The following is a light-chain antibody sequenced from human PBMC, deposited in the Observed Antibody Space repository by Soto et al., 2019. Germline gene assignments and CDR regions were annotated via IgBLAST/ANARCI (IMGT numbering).Light chain of an antibody. V-gene: IGKV3-20*01. CDR1: QSVNNNY. Sequence: EIVLTQSPGTLSLSPGERATLSCRASQSVNNNYLALYQQKPGQPPRLLIYGASSRDIGIPDRFSGRGSGTDFTLTISRLEPEDFGVYYCRQYGSSYTFGPGTKVDIK. J-gene: IGKJ3*01. CDR3: RQYGSSYT. CDR2: GAS.